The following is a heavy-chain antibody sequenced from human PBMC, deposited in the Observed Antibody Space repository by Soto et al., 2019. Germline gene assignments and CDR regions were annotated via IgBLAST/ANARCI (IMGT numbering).Heavy chain of an antibody. CDR1: GFTFSSYI. J-gene: IGHJ5*02. CDR3: AREEGGYCSSTSCYTARWFDP. Sequence: GGALRHSCAASGFTFSSYIMNWVRQAPGKGLEWVSSISSSSSYIYYADSVKGRFTISRDNAKNSLYLQMNSLRAEDTAVYYCAREEGGYCSSTSCYTARWFDPWGQGTLVTVSS. D-gene: IGHD2-2*02. V-gene: IGHV3-21*01. CDR2: ISSSSSYI.